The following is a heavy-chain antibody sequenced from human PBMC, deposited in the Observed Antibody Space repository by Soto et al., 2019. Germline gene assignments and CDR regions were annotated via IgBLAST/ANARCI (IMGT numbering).Heavy chain of an antibody. J-gene: IGHJ6*02. CDR1: GGTFSSYA. Sequence: ASVKVSCKASGGTFSSYAISWVRQAPGQGLEWMGGIIPIFGTANYAQKFQGRVTITADESTSTAYMELSSLRSEDTAVYYCARGCSSTSCYHYYYGMDVWGQGTTVTVSS. CDR2: IIPIFGTA. CDR3: ARGCSSTSCYHYYYGMDV. D-gene: IGHD2-2*01. V-gene: IGHV1-69*13.